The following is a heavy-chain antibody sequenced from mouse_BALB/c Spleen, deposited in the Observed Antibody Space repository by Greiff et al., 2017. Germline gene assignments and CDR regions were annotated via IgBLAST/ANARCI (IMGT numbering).Heavy chain of an antibody. CDR3: VRSFYYGNYDYFDY. V-gene: IGHV10-1*02. CDR1: GFTFNTYA. D-gene: IGHD2-1*01. J-gene: IGHJ2*01. Sequence: EVQLVESGGGLVQPKGSLKLSCAASGFTFNTYAMNWVRQAPGKGLEWVARIRSKSNNYATYYADSVKDRFTISRDDSQSMLYLQMNNLKTEDTAMYYCVRSFYYGNYDYFDYWGQGTTLTVSS. CDR2: IRSKSNNYAT.